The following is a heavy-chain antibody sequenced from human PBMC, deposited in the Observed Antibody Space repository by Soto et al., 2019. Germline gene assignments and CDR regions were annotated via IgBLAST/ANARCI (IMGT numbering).Heavy chain of an antibody. CDR3: ARVASGSYRAFDI. Sequence: GASVKVSCKASGYTFTSYYMHWVRQAPGQGLEWMGIINPSGGSSSYAQEFKGRVTMTRDPYTSTGYMELSSLRSEDTAVYYCARVASGSYRAFDIWGQGTMVTVSS. J-gene: IGHJ3*02. D-gene: IGHD1-26*01. CDR1: GYTFTSYY. V-gene: IGHV1-46*01. CDR2: INPSGGSS.